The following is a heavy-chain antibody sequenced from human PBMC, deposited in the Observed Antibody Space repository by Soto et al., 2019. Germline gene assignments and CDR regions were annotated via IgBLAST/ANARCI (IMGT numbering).Heavy chain of an antibody. J-gene: IGHJ4*02. D-gene: IGHD6-19*01. Sequence: QFQLVQSGAEVKKPGSSVKVSCKTSGGSFSSYAIIWVRQAPGQGLEWMGRIIPILGKPNYAQKFQGRITITADKSTSTAYMELSSLRSEDTAMYYCAREGSSGWFLWGQGTLVTVSS. V-gene: IGHV1-69*04. CDR3: AREGSSGWFL. CDR2: IIPILGKP. CDR1: GGSFSSYA.